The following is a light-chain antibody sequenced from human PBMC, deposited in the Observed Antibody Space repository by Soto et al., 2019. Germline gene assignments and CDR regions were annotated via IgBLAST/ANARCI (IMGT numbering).Light chain of an antibody. CDR1: QNVSRY. CDR2: DAS. CDR3: QQRSNWPRT. J-gene: IGKJ4*01. Sequence: DIVLTQSPATLSLSPGERATLSCRASQNVSRYLAWYFQKPGQAPRLLIYDASNRATGIPARFSGSGSGTDFTLSIRSLEPEDFAVYYCQQRSNWPRTFGGGTKVDIK. V-gene: IGKV3-11*01.